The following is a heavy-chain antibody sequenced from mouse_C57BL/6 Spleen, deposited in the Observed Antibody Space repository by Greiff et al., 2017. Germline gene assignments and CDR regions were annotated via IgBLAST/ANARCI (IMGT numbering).Heavy chain of an antibody. Sequence: EVKVEESGGGLVKPGGSLKLSCAASGFTFSDYGMHWVRQAPEKGLEWVAYISSGSSTIYYADTVKGRFTISRDNAKNTLFLQMTSRRSEDTAMYYWARRAMDYWGQGTSVTVSS. CDR1: GFTFSDYG. CDR2: ISSGSSTI. V-gene: IGHV5-17*01. CDR3: ARRAMDY. J-gene: IGHJ4*01.